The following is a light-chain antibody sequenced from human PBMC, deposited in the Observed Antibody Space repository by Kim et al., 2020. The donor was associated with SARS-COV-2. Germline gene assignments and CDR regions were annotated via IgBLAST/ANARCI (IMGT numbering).Light chain of an antibody. V-gene: IGLV6-57*03. CDR1: RGSIASYY. CDR2: EDN. J-gene: IGLJ2*01. CDR3: QSYDSSNHVV. Sequence: AGTIACTRSRGSIASYYVQWDQQRPGSAPTTVICEDNQRPSGVPDRFSGCIDSSSNSAALTISGLKTEDEADYYCQSYDSSNHVVFGGGTQLTVL.